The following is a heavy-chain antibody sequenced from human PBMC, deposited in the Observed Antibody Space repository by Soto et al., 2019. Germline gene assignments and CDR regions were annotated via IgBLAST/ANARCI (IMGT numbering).Heavy chain of an antibody. CDR2: ISYDGSNK. Sequence: GGSRRLSCSASGFTFSSYTMHWVRQAPGKGLEWVAVISYDGSNKYYADSVKGRFTISRDNSKNTLYLQMNSLRAEDTAVYYCARSVGYYDIVTGLDYWGQGTLVTVSS. CDR3: ARSVGYYDIVTGLDY. J-gene: IGHJ4*02. D-gene: IGHD3-9*01. V-gene: IGHV3-30-3*01. CDR1: GFTFSSYT.